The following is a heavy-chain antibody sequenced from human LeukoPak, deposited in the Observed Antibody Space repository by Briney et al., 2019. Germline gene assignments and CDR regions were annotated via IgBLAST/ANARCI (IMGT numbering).Heavy chain of an antibody. V-gene: IGHV3-30*02. J-gene: IGHJ4*02. CDR1: GFTFSSNG. Sequence: GGSLRLSCAASGFTFSSNGMHWVRQAPGKGLEWVAFIRYDGSNKYYADSVKGRFTISRDNSKNTLYLQMNSLRAEDTAVYYCAKDRFEWELPSPPDYWGQGTLVTVSS. D-gene: IGHD1-26*01. CDR2: IRYDGSNK. CDR3: AKDRFEWELPSPPDY.